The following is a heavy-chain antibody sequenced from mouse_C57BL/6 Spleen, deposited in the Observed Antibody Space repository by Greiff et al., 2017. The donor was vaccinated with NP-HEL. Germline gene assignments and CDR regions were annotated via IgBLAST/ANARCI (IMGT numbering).Heavy chain of an antibody. J-gene: IGHJ2*01. CDR1: GYTFTDYE. CDR2: IDPETGGT. Sequence: QVQLQQPGAELVRPGASVTLSCKASGYTFTDYEMHWVKQTPVHGLEWIGAIDPETGGTAYNQKFKGKAILTADKSSSTAYMELRSLTSEDSAVYYCTRENYGNSYFDYWGQGTTLTVSS. CDR3: TRENYGNSYFDY. D-gene: IGHD2-1*01. V-gene: IGHV1-15*01.